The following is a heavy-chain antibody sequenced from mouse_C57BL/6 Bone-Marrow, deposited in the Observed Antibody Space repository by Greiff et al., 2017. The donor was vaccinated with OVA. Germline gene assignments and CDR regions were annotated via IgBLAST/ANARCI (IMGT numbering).Heavy chain of an antibody. V-gene: IGHV5-4*01. D-gene: IGHD2-4*01. CDR3: AREGYDYDGAY. CDR1: GFTFSSYA. Sequence: DVMLVESGGGLVKPGGSLQLSCAASGFTFSSYAMSWVRQTPEKRLEWVATISDGGSYTYYPDNVKGRFTISRDNAKNNLYLQMSHLKSEDTAMYYCAREGYDYDGAYWGQGTLVTVSA. J-gene: IGHJ3*01. CDR2: ISDGGSYT.